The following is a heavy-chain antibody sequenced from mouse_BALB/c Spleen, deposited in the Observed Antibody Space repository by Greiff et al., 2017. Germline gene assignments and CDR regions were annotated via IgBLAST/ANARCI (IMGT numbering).Heavy chain of an antibody. D-gene: IGHD1-1*01. V-gene: IGHV2-9*02. J-gene: IGHJ3*01. Sequence: VKLQQSGPGLVAPSQSLSITCTVSGFSLTSYGVHWVRQPPGKGLEWLGVIWAGGSTNYNSALMSRLSISKDNSKSQVFLKMNSLQTDDTAMYYCARAEGVGFAYWGQGTLVTVSA. CDR3: ARAEGVGFAY. CDR1: GFSLTSYG. CDR2: IWAGGST.